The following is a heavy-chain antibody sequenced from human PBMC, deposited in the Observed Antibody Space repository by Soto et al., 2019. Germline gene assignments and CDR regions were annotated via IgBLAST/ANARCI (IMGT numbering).Heavy chain of an antibody. D-gene: IGHD1-26*01. V-gene: IGHV3-33*01. CDR3: ARGGYSGSYYGMDV. CDR1: GFTFSSYG. Sequence: QVPLVESGGGVVQPGRSLRLSCTASGFTFSSYGMHWVRQAPGKGLDWVAVIWYDGSDKNYADSVKGRFTISRDNSKNTLFLQMNSLRAEDTAIYYCARGGYSGSYYGMDVWGQGTTVTVSS. J-gene: IGHJ6*02. CDR2: IWYDGSDK.